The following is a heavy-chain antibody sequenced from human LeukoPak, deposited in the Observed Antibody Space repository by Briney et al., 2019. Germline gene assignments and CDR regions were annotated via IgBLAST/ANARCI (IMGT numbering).Heavy chain of an antibody. V-gene: IGHV3-23*01. CDR3: GQDTYSSPYSFDS. CDR1: RFIFCVFD. J-gene: IGHJ4*02. Sequence: PGGSLTLSCAVSRFIFCVFDMDCVRQAPGKGLEWISGIEGGGHSTHYADSVKGRFTISRDNSGSTLYLEMENLRVEDTAIYYCGQDTYSSPYSFDSWGQGTLVIVSS. CDR2: IEGGGHST. D-gene: IGHD4-11*01.